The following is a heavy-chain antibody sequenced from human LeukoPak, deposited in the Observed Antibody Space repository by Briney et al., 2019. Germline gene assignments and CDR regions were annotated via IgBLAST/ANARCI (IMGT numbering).Heavy chain of an antibody. CDR3: ARDLKRWEKQLAGSLPFPSDGMDV. Sequence: GGSLRLSCAASGFTFSSYSMNWVRQAPGKGLEWVSSISSSSSYMYYADSVKGRFTISRDNAKNSLYLQMNSLRAEDTAVYYCARDLKRWEKQLAGSLPFPSDGMDVWGQGTTVTVSS. CDR1: GFTFSSYS. CDR2: ISSSSSYM. J-gene: IGHJ6*02. V-gene: IGHV3-21*01. D-gene: IGHD6-19*01.